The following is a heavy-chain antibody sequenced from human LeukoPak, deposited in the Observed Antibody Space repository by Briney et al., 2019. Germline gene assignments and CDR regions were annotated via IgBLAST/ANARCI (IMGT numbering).Heavy chain of an antibody. CDR2: ISGDGGST. D-gene: IGHD5-12*01. CDR3: AKDSATITGSYSYNWFDF. V-gene: IGHV3-43*02. J-gene: IGHJ5*01. CDR1: GFMFDDYG. Sequence: GGSLRLSCAASGFMFDDYGMSWVRQAPGKGLQWVSLISGDGGSTFYADSVRGRFTISRDNSKNSLYLQMSGLRTEDTAIYYCAKDSATITGSYSYNWFDFWGQGNLVTVSS.